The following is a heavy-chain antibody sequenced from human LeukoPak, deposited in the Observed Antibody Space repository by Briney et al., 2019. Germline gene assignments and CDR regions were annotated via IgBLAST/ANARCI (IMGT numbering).Heavy chain of an antibody. Sequence: PGGSLRLSCAASGFTFSSYWMHWVRQAPGKGLGWVSAISGSGGSTYYADSVKGRFTISRDNSKNTLYLQMNSLRAEDTAVYYCAKDPAYCGGDCYVDYWGQGTLVTVSS. J-gene: IGHJ4*02. V-gene: IGHV3-23*01. CDR3: AKDPAYCGGDCYVDY. CDR2: ISGSGGST. D-gene: IGHD2-21*02. CDR1: GFTFSSYW.